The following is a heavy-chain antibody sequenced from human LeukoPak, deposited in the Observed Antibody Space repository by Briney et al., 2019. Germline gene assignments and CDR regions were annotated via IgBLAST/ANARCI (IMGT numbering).Heavy chain of an antibody. Sequence: LSLTCTVSGGSISSSSYYWGWIRQPPGKGLEWVSYISSSGSTIYYADSVKGRFTISRDNAKNSLYLQMSSLRAEDTAVYYCARYYYDSSGYYHAEYFQHWGQGTLVTVSS. D-gene: IGHD3-22*01. CDR2: ISSSGSTI. V-gene: IGHV3-11*01. J-gene: IGHJ1*01. CDR3: ARYYYDSSGYYHAEYFQH. CDR1: GGSISSSSYY.